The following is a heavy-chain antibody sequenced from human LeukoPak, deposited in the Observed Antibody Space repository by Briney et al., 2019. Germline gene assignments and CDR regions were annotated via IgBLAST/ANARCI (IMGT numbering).Heavy chain of an antibody. Sequence: SETLSLTCTVSGVSVSSGSYFWSWIRQPPGEGPQWVGYIYHDGSTNYSPSLRSRVSISVDTSKNQFSLKLSSVTTADTAVYFCATFFDFWFGPWGQGTQVTVSS. J-gene: IGHJ5*02. CDR1: GVSVSSGSYF. V-gene: IGHV4-61*01. CDR2: IYHDGST. CDR3: ATFFDFWFGP. D-gene: IGHD5/OR15-5a*01.